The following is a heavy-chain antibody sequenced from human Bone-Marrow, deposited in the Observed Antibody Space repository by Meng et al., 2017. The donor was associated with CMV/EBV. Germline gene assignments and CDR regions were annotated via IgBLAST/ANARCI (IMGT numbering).Heavy chain of an antibody. J-gene: IGHJ4*02. Sequence: GESLKISCAASGFTFDDYTMHWVRQAPGKGLEWVSLISWDGGSTYYADSVKGRFTISRDNSKNSLYLQMNSLRTEDTALYYCAKRGEDGGLHFDYWGQGTLVTVSS. V-gene: IGHV3-43*01. CDR2: ISWDGGST. CDR3: AKRGEDGGLHFDY. CDR1: GFTFDDYT. D-gene: IGHD2-15*01.